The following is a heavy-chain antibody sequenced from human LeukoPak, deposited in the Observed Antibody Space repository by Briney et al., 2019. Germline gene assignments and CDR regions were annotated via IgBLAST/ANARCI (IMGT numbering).Heavy chain of an antibody. V-gene: IGHV4-59*08. CDR1: GGSISSYY. CDR2: IYYSGST. Sequence: SETLSLTCTVSGGSISSYYWSWIRQPPGKGLEWIGYIYYSGSTNYNPSLKSRVTISVDTSKNQFSLKLSSVTAADTAVYYCARHSPVLRYFDWLSTADAFDIWGQGTMVTVSS. CDR3: ARHSPVLRYFDWLSTADAFDI. J-gene: IGHJ3*02. D-gene: IGHD3-9*01.